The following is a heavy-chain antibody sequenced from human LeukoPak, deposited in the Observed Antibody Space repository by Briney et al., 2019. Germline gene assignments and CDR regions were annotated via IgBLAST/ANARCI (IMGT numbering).Heavy chain of an antibody. D-gene: IGHD3-10*01. CDR1: GGSISSYY. V-gene: IGHV4-59*12. Sequence: SETLSLTCTVSGGSISSYYWSWIRQPPGKGLEWIGYIYYSGSTNYNPSLKSRVTISVDTSKNQFSLKLSSVTAADTAVYYCARFRLWFGEPHFDYWGQGTLVTVSS. J-gene: IGHJ4*02. CDR2: IYYSGST. CDR3: ARFRLWFGEPHFDY.